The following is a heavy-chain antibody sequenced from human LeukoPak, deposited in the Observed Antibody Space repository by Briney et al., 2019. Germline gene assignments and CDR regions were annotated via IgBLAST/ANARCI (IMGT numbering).Heavy chain of an antibody. D-gene: IGHD6-6*01. CDR3: ARVRAHSSSSTLNWFDP. CDR2: IIPILGIA. V-gene: IGHV1-69*04. Sequence: SVKVSCKASGGTFSSYAISWVRQAPGQGLEWMGRIIPILGIANYAQKFQGRATITADKSTSTAYMELSSLRSEDTAVYYCARVRAHSSSSTLNWFDPWGQGTLVTVSS. CDR1: GGTFSSYA. J-gene: IGHJ5*02.